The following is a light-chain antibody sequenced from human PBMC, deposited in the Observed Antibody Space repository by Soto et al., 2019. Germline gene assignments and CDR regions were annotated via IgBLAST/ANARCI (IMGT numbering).Light chain of an antibody. CDR1: QSISSW. CDR2: DAS. J-gene: IGKJ4*01. Sequence: DIPMTQSPSTLSASVGDRVTITCRASQSISSWLAWYQQKPGKAPKLLIYDASSLESGVPSRFSGSGSGTEFTLTINSLQPDDFATYYCQQYNSYSPKLTFGGGTKVEIK. V-gene: IGKV1-5*01. CDR3: QQYNSYSPKLT.